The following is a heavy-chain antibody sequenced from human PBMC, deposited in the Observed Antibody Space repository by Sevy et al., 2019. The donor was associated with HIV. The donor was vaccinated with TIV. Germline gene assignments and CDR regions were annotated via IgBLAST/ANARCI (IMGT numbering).Heavy chain of an antibody. CDR2: IKQDGSEK. CDR3: ATSLWHYYDSSGYYWGYYGMDV. Sequence: GGSLRLSCAASGFTFSSYWMSWVRQAPGKGLEWVANIKQDGSEKYYVDSVKGRFTLYRDNAKNSLYLQMNSLRAEDTAVYYCATSLWHYYDSSGYYWGYYGMDVWGQGTTVTVSS. V-gene: IGHV3-7*01. CDR1: GFTFSSYW. J-gene: IGHJ6*02. D-gene: IGHD3-22*01.